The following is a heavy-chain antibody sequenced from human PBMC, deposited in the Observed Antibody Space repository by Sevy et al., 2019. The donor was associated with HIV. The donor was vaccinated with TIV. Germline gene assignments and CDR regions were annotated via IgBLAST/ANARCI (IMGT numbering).Heavy chain of an antibody. D-gene: IGHD2-2*01. Sequence: ASVKVSCKISGYPLTDLSMHWVRQAPKKGLEWMGGFDPDDDEPVYAQKFQGRPTMTENTSTDTAYMELNSLRFEDTAMHYCATDRSALIATSSLADWGQGTLVTVSS. V-gene: IGHV1-24*01. CDR3: ATDRSALIATSSLAD. CDR2: FDPDDDEP. J-gene: IGHJ4*02. CDR1: GYPLTDLS.